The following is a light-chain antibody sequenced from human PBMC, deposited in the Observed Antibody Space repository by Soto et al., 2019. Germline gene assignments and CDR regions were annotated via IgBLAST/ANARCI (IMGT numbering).Light chain of an antibody. CDR2: AAT. V-gene: IGKV1-39*01. Sequence: DIQMTQAQSSLSASVGDRVTITCRASQSISNYLNWYQQKAGKVPKLLIYAATSLQSGVPSRFSGSGSGTDFTLTISSLQPEDFATYYCQQSYTNPLFGQGTRLEIK. CDR1: QSISNY. J-gene: IGKJ5*01. CDR3: QQSYTNPL.